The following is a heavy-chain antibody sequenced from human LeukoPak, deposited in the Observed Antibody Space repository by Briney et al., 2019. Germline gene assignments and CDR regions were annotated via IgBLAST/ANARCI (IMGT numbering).Heavy chain of an antibody. D-gene: IGHD4-17*01. V-gene: IGHV1-46*01. J-gene: IGHJ3*02. CDR2: INPSGGST. CDR1: GYTFTSYY. CDR3: ARVREDYGDYPLEGAFDI. Sequence: ASVKVSCKASGYTFTSYYIHWVRQAPGQGLEWMGLINPSGGSTNYAQKFQGRVTMTRDTSTSTVYMELSSLRSDDTAVYYCARVREDYGDYPLEGAFDIWGQGTMVTVSS.